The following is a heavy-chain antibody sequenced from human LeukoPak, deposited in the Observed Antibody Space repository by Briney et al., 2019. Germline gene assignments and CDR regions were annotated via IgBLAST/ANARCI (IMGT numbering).Heavy chain of an antibody. CDR1: GFTFSSSA. V-gene: IGHV3-23*01. D-gene: IGHD3-10*01. Sequence: GGSLRLSCAASGFTFSSSAMSWVRQAPGKGLEWVSAISNNGGYTYYADSVQGRFTISRDNSKNTLYLQMNSLRAEDTAVYYCAKNKRRFGEYLPNWFDPWGQGTLVTVSS. J-gene: IGHJ5*02. CDR2: ISNNGGYT. CDR3: AKNKRRFGEYLPNWFDP.